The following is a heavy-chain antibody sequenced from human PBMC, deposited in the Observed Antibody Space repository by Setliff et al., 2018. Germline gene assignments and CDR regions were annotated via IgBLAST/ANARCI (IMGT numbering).Heavy chain of an antibody. CDR2: ISFDGNNI. D-gene: IGHD2-15*01. V-gene: IGHV3-30*03. Sequence: GGSLRLSCTASGFRFNDSGMHWVRQAPGKGLEWVAIISFDGNNITYADSVKGRFTISRDNSKNTPYLQMNSLRPEDTAVYYCARTCSGSGCYAGLESWGQGTPVTVSS. CDR3: ARTCSGSGCYAGLES. CDR1: GFRFNDSG. J-gene: IGHJ4*02.